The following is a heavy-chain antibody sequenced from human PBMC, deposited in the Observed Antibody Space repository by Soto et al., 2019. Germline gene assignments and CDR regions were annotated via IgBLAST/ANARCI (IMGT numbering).Heavy chain of an antibody. Sequence: QVQLVESGGGVVQPGRSLRLSCAASGFTFSSLGMHWVRQAPGKGLEWVAIISNDGSSKYYADSVKGRFTISRDNSKNTLDLQLNSLRTEDTAVYYCAKEIGDSSDYPLDYWAREPWSPSPQ. V-gene: IGHV3-30*18. CDR2: ISNDGSSK. D-gene: IGHD3-22*01. CDR1: GFTFSSLG. CDR3: AKEIGDSSDYPLDY. J-gene: IGHJ4*02.